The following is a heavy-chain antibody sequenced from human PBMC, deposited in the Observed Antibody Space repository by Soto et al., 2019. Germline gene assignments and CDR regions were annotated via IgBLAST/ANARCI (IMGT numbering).Heavy chain of an antibody. CDR1: GFTFGDYA. V-gene: IGHV3-49*03. CDR2: IRSKAYGGTT. D-gene: IGHD3-10*01. J-gene: IGHJ4*02. CDR3: TRCDYYGSGSYYPYYFDY. Sequence: GGSLRLSCTASGFTFGDYAMSWFRQAPGKGLEWVGFIRSKAYGGTTEYAAFVKGRFTISRDDSKSIAYLQMNSLKTEDTAVYYCTRCDYYGSGSYYPYYFDYWGQGTLVTVSS.